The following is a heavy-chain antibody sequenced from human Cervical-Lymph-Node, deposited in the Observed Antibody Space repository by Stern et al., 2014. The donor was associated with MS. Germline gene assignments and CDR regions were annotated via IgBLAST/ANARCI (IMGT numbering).Heavy chain of an antibody. CDR1: GFTINEYW. CDR2: INSDENVT. V-gene: IGHV3-74*01. D-gene: IGHD1-7*01. J-gene: IGHJ4*02. CDR3: ANWNYLL. Sequence: EVPLVESGGGLVQPGGSLRLSCEASGFTINEYWLHWVRQAPGQGRLWVSGINSDENVTHCADFVEGRFTISRDNAKNTVYLQLNSLRVEDTAVYYCANWNYLLWGQGTLVTVSS.